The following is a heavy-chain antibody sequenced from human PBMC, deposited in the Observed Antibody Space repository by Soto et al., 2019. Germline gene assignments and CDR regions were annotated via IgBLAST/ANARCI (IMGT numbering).Heavy chain of an antibody. Sequence: QVQLVESGGGVVQPGRSLRLSCAASGFTLSSKGMHWVRQAPGKGLEWVAGISRDGSTKYYADSVKGRFTISRDHSNDTLSVEMNSLRADDTAVYYGTGEVASGYWGQGTLFTVSS. V-gene: IGHV3-30*03. CDR2: ISRDGSTK. D-gene: IGHD2-8*02. CDR3: TGEVASGY. J-gene: IGHJ4*02. CDR1: GFTLSSKG.